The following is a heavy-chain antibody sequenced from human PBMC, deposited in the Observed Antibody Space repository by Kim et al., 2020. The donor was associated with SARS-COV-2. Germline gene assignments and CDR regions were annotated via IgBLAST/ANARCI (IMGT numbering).Heavy chain of an antibody. CDR2: IKQDGSEK. CDR3: SREPSTILTGYSDY. Sequence: GGSLRLSCAASGFTFSSYWMSWVRQAPGKGLEWVANIKQDGSEKYYVDSVKGRFTISRDNAKNSLYLQMNSLRAEDTAVYYCSREPSTILTGYSDYWGQGTLVTVSS. J-gene: IGHJ4*02. D-gene: IGHD3-9*01. CDR1: GFTFSSYW. V-gene: IGHV3-7*03.